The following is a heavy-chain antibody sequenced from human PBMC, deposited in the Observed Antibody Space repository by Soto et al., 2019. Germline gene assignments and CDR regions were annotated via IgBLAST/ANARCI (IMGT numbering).Heavy chain of an antibody. CDR2: IYYSGST. D-gene: IGHD1-26*01. Sequence: SETLSLTCTVSGGSISSSSYYWGWIRQPPGKGLEWIGSIYYSGSTYYNPSLKSRVTISVDTSKNQFSLKLSSVTAADTAVYYCARTIVGATPNPSPIDYWGQGTLVTVSS. CDR3: ARTIVGATPNPSPIDY. V-gene: IGHV4-39*01. CDR1: GGSISSSSYY. J-gene: IGHJ4*02.